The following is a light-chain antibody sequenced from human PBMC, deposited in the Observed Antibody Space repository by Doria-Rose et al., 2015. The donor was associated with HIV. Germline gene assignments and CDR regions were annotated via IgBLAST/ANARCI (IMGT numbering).Light chain of an antibody. V-gene: IGKV1-39*01. Sequence: TQSPSSLSASVGDRVTITCRASQNIHLYFNWYQQRPGRVPKVLIYATSTLQSGVPSRFSGSGSGTDFTLTISSVQPEDFATYYCQQSFSTPRTFGPGTKVEMK. CDR3: QQSFSTPRT. J-gene: IGKJ1*01. CDR2: ATS. CDR1: QNIHLY.